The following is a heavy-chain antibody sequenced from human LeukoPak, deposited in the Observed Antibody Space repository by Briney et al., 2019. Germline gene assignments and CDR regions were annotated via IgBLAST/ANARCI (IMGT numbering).Heavy chain of an antibody. CDR2: INDDGSDT. Sequence: GSLRLSCAASGFTFKLYWMHRVRQVPGKGPVWVARINDDGSDTVYADSVKGRFTISRDDAKNMLFLQMNSLRGEDTAVYHCVRGGPSTWFWGQGTLVTVSS. CDR3: VRGGPSTWF. V-gene: IGHV3-74*01. CDR1: GFTFKLYW. D-gene: IGHD3-22*01. J-gene: IGHJ4*02.